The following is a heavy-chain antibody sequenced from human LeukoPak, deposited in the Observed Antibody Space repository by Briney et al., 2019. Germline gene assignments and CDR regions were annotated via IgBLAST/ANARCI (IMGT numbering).Heavy chain of an antibody. V-gene: IGHV1-46*01. Sequence: ASVKVSCKASGYTFTNYHMHWVRQAPGQGLEWMGIINPSGGSTSYAQRFQGRVTMTRDMSTNTVCMELSSLRSEDTAVYYCARDGLLLWFGEPSGDFAFDIWGQGTMVTVSS. CDR3: ARDGLLLWFGEPSGDFAFDI. CDR2: INPSGGST. D-gene: IGHD3-10*01. CDR1: GYTFTNYH. J-gene: IGHJ3*02.